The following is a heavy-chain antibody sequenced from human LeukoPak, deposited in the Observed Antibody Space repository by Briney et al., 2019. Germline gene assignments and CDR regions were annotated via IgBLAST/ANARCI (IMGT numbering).Heavy chain of an antibody. CDR2: INPNSGGT. CDR1: GYTFTGYY. D-gene: IGHD7-27*01. CDR3: ARDFSGAHFDS. V-gene: IGHV1-2*02. Sequence: GESLKVSCKASGYTFTGYYMHWVRQAPGQGLEWMGWINPNSGGTNYAQKFQGRVTMTRDTSISTAYMELSRLRSDDTAVYYCARDFSGAHFDSWGQGTLVTVSS. J-gene: IGHJ4*02.